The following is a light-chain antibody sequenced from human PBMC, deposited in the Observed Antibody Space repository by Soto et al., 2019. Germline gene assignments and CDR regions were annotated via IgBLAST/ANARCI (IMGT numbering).Light chain of an antibody. Sequence: QSALTQPASVSGSPGQSITISCTGTSTDVGGYNFVSWFQHHPGKAPKLMIYDVSNSPSGVSNRFSGSKSGNTASLTISGLQAEDEADYYCSSYTSTSTLVIFGGGTKLTVL. CDR1: STDVGGYNF. J-gene: IGLJ2*01. CDR3: SSYTSTSTLVI. CDR2: DVS. V-gene: IGLV2-14*03.